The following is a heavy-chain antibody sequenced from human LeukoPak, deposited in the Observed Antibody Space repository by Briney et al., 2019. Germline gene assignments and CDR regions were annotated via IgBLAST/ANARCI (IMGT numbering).Heavy chain of an antibody. CDR3: ARAPAYTGDYYYYGMDV. Sequence: SWIRQHPGKGLEWIGYIYYSGSTYYNPSLKSRVTISVDTSKNQFSLKLSSVTAADTAVYYYARAPAYTGDYYYYGMDVWGQGTTVTVSS. V-gene: IGHV4-31*02. CDR2: IYYSGST. J-gene: IGHJ6*02. D-gene: IGHD2-2*02.